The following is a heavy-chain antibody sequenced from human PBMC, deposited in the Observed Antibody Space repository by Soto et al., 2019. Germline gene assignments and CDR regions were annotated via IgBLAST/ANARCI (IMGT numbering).Heavy chain of an antibody. CDR1: GGSFSGYY. CDR3: AGGSRDI. V-gene: IGHV4-34*01. CDR2: ISHSGIT. J-gene: IGHJ3*02. Sequence: QVQLQQWGAGLWKPSETLSLTCAVYGGSFSGYYWYWIRQPPGKGLECIGEISHSGITNYNPSLKSRVTMAVDTSKNQFSLRLSSVTAADTAVYYCAGGSRDIWGQGTMVTVSS.